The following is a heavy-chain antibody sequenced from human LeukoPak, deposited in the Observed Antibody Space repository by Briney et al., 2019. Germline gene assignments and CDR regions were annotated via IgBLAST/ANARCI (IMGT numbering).Heavy chain of an antibody. J-gene: IGHJ4*02. D-gene: IGHD3-9*01. CDR3: TRGRRYFDWLLRGYYFDQ. Sequence: SETLSLTCAVYGGSFSGYYWIWIRQPPGKGLEWIGELNQSGRNKYNPSLKSRELISVAPYKNHFSLKLSSVTAADTAVYYCTRGRRYFDWLLRGYYFDQWGQGTLVSVSS. CDR2: LNQSGRN. CDR1: GGSFSGYY. V-gene: IGHV4-34*01.